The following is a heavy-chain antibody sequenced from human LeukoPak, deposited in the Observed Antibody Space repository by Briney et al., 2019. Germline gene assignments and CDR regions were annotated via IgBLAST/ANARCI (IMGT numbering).Heavy chain of an antibody. Sequence: SVKVSCKASGYTFTGYYMHWVRQAPGQGLEWMGRIIPILGLTNYAQKFQGRVTITADRSTSTAYMELSSLRSEDTAVYYCARDYPTYYYDSSGYYYNWFDPWGQGTLVTVSS. CDR1: GYTFTGYY. D-gene: IGHD3-22*01. CDR3: ARDYPTYYYDSSGYYYNWFDP. V-gene: IGHV1-69*04. J-gene: IGHJ5*02. CDR2: IIPILGLT.